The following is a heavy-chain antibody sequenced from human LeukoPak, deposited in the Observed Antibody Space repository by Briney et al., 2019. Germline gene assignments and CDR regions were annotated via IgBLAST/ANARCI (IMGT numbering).Heavy chain of an antibody. V-gene: IGHV3-30*02. CDR2: IRYDGSNK. CDR1: GFTFSSYG. J-gene: IGHJ6*03. Sequence: GGSLRLSCAASGFTFSSYGMHWVRQAPGKGLEWVAFIRYDGSNKYYADSVKGRFTISRDNAKNSLYQQMNSLRAEDTAVYHCARAFGDFWSGYYPSYYNYYMDVWGKGTTVTVSS. D-gene: IGHD3-3*01. CDR3: ARAFGDFWSGYYPSYYNYYMDV.